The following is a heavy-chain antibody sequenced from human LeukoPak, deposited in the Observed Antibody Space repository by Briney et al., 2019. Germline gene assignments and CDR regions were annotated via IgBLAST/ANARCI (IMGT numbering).Heavy chain of an antibody. CDR2: IKQDGSEK. CDR1: GFIFRNYW. D-gene: IGHD4-11*01. V-gene: IGHV3-7*04. CDR3: ARDKGVTTDFDH. Sequence: PGGSLRLSCAASGFIFRNYWMSWVRQAPGKGLEWVANIKQDGSEKYYVDSVKGRFTISRDNAKNSLSLQMNSLRAEDTAVYYCARDKGVTTDFDHWGQGTLVTVSS. J-gene: IGHJ4*02.